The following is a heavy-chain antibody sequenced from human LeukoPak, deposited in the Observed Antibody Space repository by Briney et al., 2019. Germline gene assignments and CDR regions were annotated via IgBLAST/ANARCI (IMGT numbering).Heavy chain of an antibody. V-gene: IGHV3-13*01. J-gene: IGHJ6*02. CDR2: IGTAGDT. CDR1: GFTFSSYD. CDR3: ARMPSYCTNGVCQFYYYGMDV. D-gene: IGHD2-8*01. Sequence: PGGSLRLSCAASGFTFSSYDMHWVRQAPGKGLEWVSAIGTAGDTYYPGSVKGRFTISRENAKNSLYLQMNSLRAGDTAVYYCARMPSYCTNGVCQFYYYGMDVWGQGTTVTVSS.